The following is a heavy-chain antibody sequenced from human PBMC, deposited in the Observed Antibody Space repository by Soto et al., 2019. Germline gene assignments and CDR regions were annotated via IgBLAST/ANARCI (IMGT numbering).Heavy chain of an antibody. CDR3: AKLSCTSSTCYFPGWFDP. CDR1: GDSISGGASF. Sequence: SETLSLTCTVSGDSISGGASFWSWIRQPPGRGLEWIANVYYSGSSYYNPSLKSRLTISVDTTKNQFSLQLKSMTAADTAVYYCAKLSCTSSTCYFPGWFDPWGQGTLVTVSS. V-gene: IGHV4-31*03. D-gene: IGHD2-2*01. J-gene: IGHJ5*02. CDR2: VYYSGSS.